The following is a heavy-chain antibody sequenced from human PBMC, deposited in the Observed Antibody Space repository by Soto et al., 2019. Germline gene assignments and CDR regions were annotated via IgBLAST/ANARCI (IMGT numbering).Heavy chain of an antibody. J-gene: IGHJ4*02. CDR3: ARESEDLTSNFDY. CDR2: ISSTTNYI. Sequence: EVQLVESGGGLVKPGGSLRLSCAASGFTFNRYSMNWVRQAPGKGLEWVSSISSTTNYIYYGDSMKGRFTISRGNAKNSLYLEMNSLRAEDTAVYYCARESEDLTSNFDYWGQGTLVTVSS. V-gene: IGHV3-21*06. CDR1: GFTFNRYS.